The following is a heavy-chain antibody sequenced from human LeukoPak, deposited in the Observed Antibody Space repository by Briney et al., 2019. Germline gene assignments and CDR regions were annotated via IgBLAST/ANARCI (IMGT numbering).Heavy chain of an antibody. Sequence: SETLSLTCAVYGGSLSGYYWSWIRQPPGKGLEWIGEINHSGSTNYNPSLKSRVTISVDTSKNQFSLKLSSVTAADTAVYYCAGGVVAAGNWGQGTLVTVSS. V-gene: IGHV4-34*01. CDR3: AGGVVAAGN. J-gene: IGHJ4*02. CDR1: GGSLSGYY. D-gene: IGHD2-15*01. CDR2: INHSGST.